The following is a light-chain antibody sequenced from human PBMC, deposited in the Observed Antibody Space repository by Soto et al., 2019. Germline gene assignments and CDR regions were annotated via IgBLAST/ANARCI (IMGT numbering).Light chain of an antibody. Sequence: PGTLSLSPGARTTRSCRASRDVNNDYLDWYQLRPGMAPRLLIFGASDRESGIPERFSGSGSGKDFTLTIASLQPEDFATYYCLQSGTLPLTFGGGTKVDNK. J-gene: IGKJ4*01. CDR3: LQSGTLPLT. CDR2: GAS. V-gene: IGKV3-20*01. CDR1: RDVNNDY.